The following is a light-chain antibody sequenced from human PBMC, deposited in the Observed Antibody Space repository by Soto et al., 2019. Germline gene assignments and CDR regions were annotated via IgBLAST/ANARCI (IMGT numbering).Light chain of an antibody. CDR1: QSVSSN. J-gene: IGKJ3*01. V-gene: IGKV3-20*01. Sequence: IVISQSPSTLSVSPGERATLSCRASQSVSSNLAWYQQKPGQAPRLLIYGASSRATGIPDRFTGSGSGTDFTLTISRLEPEDFAVYYCHPYGSSPIFSFGPGTKVDI. CDR3: HPYGSSPIFS. CDR2: GAS.